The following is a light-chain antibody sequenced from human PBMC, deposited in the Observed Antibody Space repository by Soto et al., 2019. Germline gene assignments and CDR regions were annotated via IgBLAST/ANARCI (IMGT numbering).Light chain of an antibody. CDR3: QHSSSIPVT. Sequence: DIQMTQSPSSLSASIGDRVTITCRASQSISIYLNWYQQKPGKAPKSLIYGASSLQSGVPSRFSGSGSGTDFTLTISNLQPEDFATYHCQHSSSIPVTFGQGTKVEIK. CDR2: GAS. CDR1: QSISIY. V-gene: IGKV1-39*01. J-gene: IGKJ1*01.